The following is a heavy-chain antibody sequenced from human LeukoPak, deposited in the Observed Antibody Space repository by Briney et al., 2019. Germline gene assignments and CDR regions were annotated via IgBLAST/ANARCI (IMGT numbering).Heavy chain of an antibody. CDR2: ISRDGSTP. D-gene: IGHD3-16*01. CDR1: GFIFDDSL. Sequence: GGSLRLTCVASGFIFDDSLMHWVRQAPGKGLEWISLISRDGSTPYYADSVKGRFTISRDNSKNSLFLQMNSLTPEDTAVYYCARDIRGNYFDSWGQGTLVTVSS. V-gene: IGHV3-43*01. CDR3: ARDIRGNYFDS. J-gene: IGHJ4*02.